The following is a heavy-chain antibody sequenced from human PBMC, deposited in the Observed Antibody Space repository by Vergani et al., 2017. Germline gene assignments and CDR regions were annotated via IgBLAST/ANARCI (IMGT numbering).Heavy chain of an antibody. J-gene: IGHJ4*02. CDR3: AMHDSSGYYYAY. Sequence: QLQLQESGPGLVKPSETLSLTCTVSGGSISSSSYYWSWIRQPAGKGLEWIGRIYTSGSTNYNPSLKSRVTISVDTSKNQFSLKLSSVTAADTAVYYCAMHDSSGYYYAYWGQGTLVTVSS. V-gene: IGHV4-61*02. CDR1: GGSISSSSYY. D-gene: IGHD3-22*01. CDR2: IYTSGST.